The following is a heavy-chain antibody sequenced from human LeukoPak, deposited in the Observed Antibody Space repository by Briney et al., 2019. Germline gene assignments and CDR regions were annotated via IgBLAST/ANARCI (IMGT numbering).Heavy chain of an antibody. CDR2: ISSSSSYI. D-gene: IGHD6-19*01. CDR3: AGYSSGFVYYFDY. V-gene: IGHV3-21*04. CDR1: GFTFSGYS. J-gene: IGHJ4*02. Sequence: GGSLRLSCAASGFTFSGYSMNWVRQAPGKGLEWVSSISSSSSYIYYADSVKGRFTISRDNAKNSLYLQMNSLRAEDTAVYYCAGYSSGFVYYFDYWGQGTLVTVSS.